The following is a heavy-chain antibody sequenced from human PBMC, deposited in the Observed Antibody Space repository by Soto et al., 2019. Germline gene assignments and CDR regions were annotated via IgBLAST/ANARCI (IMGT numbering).Heavy chain of an antibody. J-gene: IGHJ3*02. CDR1: GGSISSGSFY. CDR3: ARQEDVVSTADAFDI. D-gene: IGHD5-12*01. Sequence: QLQLQESGPGLVKPSETLSLTCTVSGGSISSGSFYWAWIRQPPGKGLEWIGSMHYSGNTYHNPSLKSRVTISVDTLKNQFSLKLYSVTAADTAVYYCARQEDVVSTADAFDIWGQGTMVTVSS. CDR2: MHYSGNT. V-gene: IGHV4-39*01.